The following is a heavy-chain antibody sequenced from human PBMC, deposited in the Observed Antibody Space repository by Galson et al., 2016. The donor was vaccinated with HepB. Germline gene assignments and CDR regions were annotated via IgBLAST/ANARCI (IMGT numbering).Heavy chain of an antibody. CDR2: ISSDGSNE. J-gene: IGHJ4*02. D-gene: IGHD5-24*01. V-gene: IGHV3-30*04. CDR1: GYILRTYP. Sequence: SLRLSCAASGYILRTYPMHWVRQAPGKGLEWVAVISSDGSNEWHADSVKGRFTISRDNSQNTLSLQMSSLRPEDTAAYYCAREAERWNYLDYWGQGALVTVSS. CDR3: AREAERWNYLDY.